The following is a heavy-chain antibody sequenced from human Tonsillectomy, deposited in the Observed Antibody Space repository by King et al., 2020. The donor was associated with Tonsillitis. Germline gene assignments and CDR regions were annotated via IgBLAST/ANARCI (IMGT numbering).Heavy chain of an antibody. Sequence: VPLVESGGGLVPPGGSLRLSCAASGFTFSSYAMSWVRQAPGKGLEWVSAISGSAGSTYYADSVKGRFTISRDNSKNTLYLQMNSLRAEDTAVYYWAKDGAAKRVSYGERWGRGTLGTVAA. CDR2: ISGSAGST. CDR1: GFTFSSYA. CDR3: AKDGAAKRVSYGER. J-gene: IGHJ2*01. V-gene: IGHV3-23*04. D-gene: IGHD2-15*01.